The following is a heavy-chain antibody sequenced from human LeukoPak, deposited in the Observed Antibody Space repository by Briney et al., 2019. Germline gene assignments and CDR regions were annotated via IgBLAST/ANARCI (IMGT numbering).Heavy chain of an antibody. V-gene: IGHV4-61*08. J-gene: IGHJ5*02. Sequence: SETLSLTCTVSGGSVSSGGFYWSWIRLPPGKGLEWIGYISSSGTTYNPSLTSRVPISVDTSNNPFSLQLRSVTPADTAVYYCAREGECSGGGCYSYGWFDPWGQGTLVTVSS. CDR1: GGSVSSGGFY. D-gene: IGHD2-15*01. CDR3: AREGECSGGGCYSYGWFDP. CDR2: ISSSGT.